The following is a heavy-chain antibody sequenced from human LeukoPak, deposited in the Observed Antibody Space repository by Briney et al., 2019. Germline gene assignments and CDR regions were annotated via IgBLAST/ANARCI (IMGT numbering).Heavy chain of an antibody. V-gene: IGHV4-34*01. CDR3: ARTSISGIAVAGFDY. CDR2: INHSGST. CDR1: GGSFSGYY. J-gene: IGHJ4*02. D-gene: IGHD6-19*01. Sequence: KPSETLSLTCAVYGGSFSGYYWSWIRQPPGKGLEWIGEINHSGSTNYNPSLKSRVTISVDTSENQFSLKLSSVTAADTAVYYCARTSISGIAVAGFDYWGQGTLVTVSS.